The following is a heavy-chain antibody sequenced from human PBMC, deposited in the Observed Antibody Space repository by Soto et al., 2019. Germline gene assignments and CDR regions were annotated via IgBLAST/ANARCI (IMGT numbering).Heavy chain of an antibody. J-gene: IGHJ4*02. V-gene: IGHV3-30*18. CDR3: AKDHVSYGLEFHFDY. CDR2: ISYDGSNK. D-gene: IGHD5-18*01. Sequence: QVQLGESGGGVVQPGRSLRLSCAASGFTFSSYGMHWVRQAPGKGLEWVAVISYDGSNKYYADSVKGRFTISRDNSKNTLYLQMNSLRAEDTAVYYCAKDHVSYGLEFHFDYWGQGTLVTVSS. CDR1: GFTFSSYG.